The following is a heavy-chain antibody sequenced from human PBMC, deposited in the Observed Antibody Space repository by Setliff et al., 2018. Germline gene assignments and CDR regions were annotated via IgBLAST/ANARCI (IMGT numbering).Heavy chain of an antibody. D-gene: IGHD3-16*01. Sequence: TLSLTCPVSGGSIRSSYYYWGWIRQPPGKGLEWIGSIYYNGSTYFNPSLKSRVAISVDTPKNLLSLRVNSVTATDTAVYYCARPLEESFGGVRDSDAFDVWGQGTMVTVSS. CDR1: GGSIRSSYYY. CDR2: IYYNGST. CDR3: ARPLEESFGGVRDSDAFDV. J-gene: IGHJ3*01. V-gene: IGHV4-39*01.